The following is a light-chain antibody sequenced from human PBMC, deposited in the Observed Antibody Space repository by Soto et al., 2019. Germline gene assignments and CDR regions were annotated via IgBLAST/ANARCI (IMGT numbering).Light chain of an antibody. V-gene: IGKV3-20*01. CDR1: QSVSSTY. J-gene: IGKJ2*01. Sequence: EIVLTQSPGTLSLSPGERATLSCRASQSVSSTYLAWYQQKPGQAPLLHIYGPSSRATGIPDRFSGSGSATDFTLTISRLEPEDFAVYYCQQYDNSLYTFGQGTKLEIK. CDR3: QQYDNSLYT. CDR2: GPS.